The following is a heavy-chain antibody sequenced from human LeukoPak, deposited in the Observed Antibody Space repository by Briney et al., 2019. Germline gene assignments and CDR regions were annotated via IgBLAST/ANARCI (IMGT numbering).Heavy chain of an antibody. D-gene: IGHD6-13*01. CDR2: ISSSSSYI. CDR3: ARGLSSSGTYYFDY. J-gene: IGHJ4*02. V-gene: IGHV3-21*01. CDR1: GFTFSSYS. Sequence: GGSLRLSCAASGFTFSSYSMNWVRQAPGKGLEWVSSISSSSSYIYYADSVKGRFTISRDNAKNSLYLQMNSLRAEDTAVHYCARGLSSSGTYYFDYWGQGTLVTVSS.